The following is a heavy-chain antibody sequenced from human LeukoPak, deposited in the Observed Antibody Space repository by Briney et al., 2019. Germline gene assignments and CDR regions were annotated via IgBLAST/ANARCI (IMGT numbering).Heavy chain of an antibody. CDR1: GFTFSSHW. J-gene: IGHJ5*02. D-gene: IGHD2-2*01. CDR3: ARGLGDIVVVPAAYNWFDP. Sequence: GSLRLSCAASGFTFSSHWMSWVRQPPGKGLEWIGEINHSGSTNYNPSLKSRVTISVDTSKNQFSLKLSSVTAADTAVYYCARGLGDIVVVPAAYNWFDPWGQGTLVTVSS. V-gene: IGHV4-34*01. CDR2: INHSGST.